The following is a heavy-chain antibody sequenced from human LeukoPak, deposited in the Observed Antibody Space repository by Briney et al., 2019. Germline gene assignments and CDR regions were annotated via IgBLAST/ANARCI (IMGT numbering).Heavy chain of an antibody. V-gene: IGHV3-30*02. Sequence: GGSLRLSCAASGFTFSGYGMHWVRQAPGKGLEWVAFIRYDGSNKYYADSVKGRFTISRDNSKNTLYLQMNSLRAGDTAVYYCAKDHMTTLDYWGQGTLVTVSS. CDR1: GFTFSGYG. CDR3: AKDHMTTLDY. D-gene: IGHD4-11*01. J-gene: IGHJ4*02. CDR2: IRYDGSNK.